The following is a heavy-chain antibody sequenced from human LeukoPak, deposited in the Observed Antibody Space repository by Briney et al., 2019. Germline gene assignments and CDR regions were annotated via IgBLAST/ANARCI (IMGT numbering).Heavy chain of an antibody. V-gene: IGHV4-4*07. CDR3: ARSRNHYADYGSGDWFDP. J-gene: IGHJ5*02. CDR1: GGSISSYY. Sequence: PSETLSLTCTVSGGSISSYYWSWIRQPAGKGLEWIRRIYTSGSTNYNPSLKSRVTMSVDTSKNQFSLKLSSVTAADTAVYYCARSRNHYADYGSGDWFDPWGQGTLVTVSS. D-gene: IGHD4-17*01. CDR2: IYTSGST.